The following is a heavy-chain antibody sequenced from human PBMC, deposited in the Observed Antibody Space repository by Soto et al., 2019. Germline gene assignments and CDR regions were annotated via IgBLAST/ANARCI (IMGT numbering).Heavy chain of an antibody. Sequence: EVQLLGSGGDLVQPGGSLRLSCVASGFTFSNDDLSWVRQASGKGLEWVSAITAGGFNTYYADSVKGRFTISRDNSKNTLYLQMNSLRAEDTAVYYCAKNIGGFSGYANFDYWGQGTLVTVSS. CDR1: GFTFSNDD. CDR2: ITAGGFNT. D-gene: IGHD5-12*01. V-gene: IGHV3-23*01. J-gene: IGHJ4*02. CDR3: AKNIGGFSGYANFDY.